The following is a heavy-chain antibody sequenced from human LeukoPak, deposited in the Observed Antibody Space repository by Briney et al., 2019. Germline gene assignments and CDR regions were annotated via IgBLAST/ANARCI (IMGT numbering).Heavy chain of an antibody. D-gene: IGHD3-3*01. CDR2: INPKSGGT. CDR1: GYTFTGCY. V-gene: IGHV1-2*02. J-gene: IGHJ4*02. Sequence: ASVKVSCKASGYTFTGCYMHWVRQAPGQGLEWMGWINPKSGGTNYAQKFQGRVTMTRDTSISTAYMEVSRMTSDDTAVYYCATSGGTSGPELDYWGQGTLVTVSS. CDR3: ATSGGTSGPELDY.